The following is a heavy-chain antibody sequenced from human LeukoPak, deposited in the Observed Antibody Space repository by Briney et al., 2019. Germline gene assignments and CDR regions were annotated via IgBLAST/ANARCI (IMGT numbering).Heavy chain of an antibody. Sequence: GGSLRLSCAASGFTFSSYGMHWVRHAPGKGLEWGAFIRYDGSNKYYADSVMGRFTISRDNSKNTLYLQMNSLRAEDTAVYYCAKMAGSFRSYYFDYWGQGTLVTVSS. CDR3: AKMAGSFRSYYFDY. CDR2: IRYDGSNK. CDR1: GFTFSSYG. J-gene: IGHJ4*02. V-gene: IGHV3-30*02. D-gene: IGHD6-13*01.